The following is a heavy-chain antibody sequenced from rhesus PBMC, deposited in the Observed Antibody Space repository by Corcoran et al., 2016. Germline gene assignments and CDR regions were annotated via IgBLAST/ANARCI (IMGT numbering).Heavy chain of an antibody. V-gene: IGHV3-115*02. CDR1: GFTFSGYE. Sequence: EVQLAESGGGLVQPGGSLRLSCAASGFTFSGYEMHCVRQAPVKGLESVSVIGGDISYTPYADYVKGRFTISRDKAKNSLSLQMNSLRAEDTAVYYCARHRRYYGLDSWGQWVVVTVSS. CDR2: IGGDISYT. CDR3: ARHRRYYGLDS. J-gene: IGHJ6*01.